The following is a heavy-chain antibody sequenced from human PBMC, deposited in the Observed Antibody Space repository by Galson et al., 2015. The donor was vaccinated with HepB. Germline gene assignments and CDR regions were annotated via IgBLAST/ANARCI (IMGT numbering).Heavy chain of an antibody. J-gene: IGHJ5*02. V-gene: IGHV1-2*02. CDR2: INPNSGGT. CDR3: ARGLSVESGPSGWYGGWIDP. CDR1: GYTITGYY. D-gene: IGHD6-19*01. Sequence: SVKVSCKASGYTITGYYMHWVRQAPGQGLEWMGWINPNSGGTNYAQKFQGRVTVTRDMSISTAYMELSRLRSDDTAVYYCARGLSVESGPSGWYGGWIDPWGQGTLVTVSS.